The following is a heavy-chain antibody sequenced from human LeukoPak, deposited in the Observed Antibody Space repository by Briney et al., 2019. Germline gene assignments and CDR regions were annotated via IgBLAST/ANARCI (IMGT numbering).Heavy chain of an antibody. J-gene: IGHJ5*02. CDR1: GFTFSNAW. CDR2: IKSKTDGGTT. V-gene: IGHV3-15*01. D-gene: IGHD3-10*01. CDR3: TTGMVRGVIMRGS. Sequence: GGSLRLSCAASGFTFSNAWMSWVRQAPGKGLEWVGRIKSKTDGGTTDYAAPVKGRFTISRDDSKNTLYLQMNSLKTEDTAVYYCTTGMVRGVIMRGSWGQGTLVTVSS.